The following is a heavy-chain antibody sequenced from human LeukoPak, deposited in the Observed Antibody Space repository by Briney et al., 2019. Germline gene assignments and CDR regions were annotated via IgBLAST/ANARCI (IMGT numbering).Heavy chain of an antibody. J-gene: IGHJ6*02. CDR2: VSYDGSNK. Sequence: GRSLRLSCAASGFTFSSYGIHWVRKAPGKGLEWVAAVSYDGSNKFYADSVKGRFTIPRDSSRNTLYLEMNSLSAEDTAVYYCAKDLRKLVRGVPDYYGMDVWGQGTTVTVYS. CDR3: AKDLRKLVRGVPDYYGMDV. CDR1: GFTFSSYG. V-gene: IGHV3-30*18. D-gene: IGHD3-10*01.